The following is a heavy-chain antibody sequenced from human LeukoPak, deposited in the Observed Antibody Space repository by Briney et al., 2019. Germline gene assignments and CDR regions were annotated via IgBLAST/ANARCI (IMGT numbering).Heavy chain of an antibody. V-gene: IGHV3-23*01. CDR3: ARDRAHFDY. CDR2: ISGSDGST. Sequence: GGSLRLSCAASGFTFSNYAMSWVRQAPGKGLEWVSAISGSDGSTNYADSVKGRFTISRDNSKNTLYLQMNSLRAEDTAVYYCARDRAHFDYWGQGTLVTVSS. CDR1: GFTFSNYA. D-gene: IGHD3-10*01. J-gene: IGHJ4*02.